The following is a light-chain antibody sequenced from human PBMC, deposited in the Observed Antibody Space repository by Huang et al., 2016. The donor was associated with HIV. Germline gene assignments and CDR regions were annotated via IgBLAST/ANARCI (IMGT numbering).Light chain of an antibody. J-gene: IGKJ4*01. CDR1: QGISHD. CDR3: QQLDSYPVT. CDR2: AAS. V-gene: IGKV1-9*01. Sequence: IQLTQSPSSLSASVGDIVTITCRASQGISHDLAWYQQQPGKAPKLLIYAASTLYTGVPSRFSGSGSGTDFTLTISSLQPEDFATYYCQQLDSYPVTFGGGTKVDIK.